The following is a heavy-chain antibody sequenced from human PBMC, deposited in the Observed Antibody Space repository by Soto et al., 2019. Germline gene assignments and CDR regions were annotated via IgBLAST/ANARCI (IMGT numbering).Heavy chain of an antibody. CDR3: ARGLRFYYYFDL. V-gene: IGHV4-59*08. CDR1: GDSTSRYY. Sequence: PSETLSLTCTVSGDSTSRYYWSWIRQPPGKGLEWVGYIFYNGNTKYNPSLKSRVTISVDTSKNQFSLKLNSVTAADTAVYYCARGLRFYYYFDLWGRGTLVTV. D-gene: IGHD3-3*01. CDR2: IFYNGNT. J-gene: IGHJ2*01.